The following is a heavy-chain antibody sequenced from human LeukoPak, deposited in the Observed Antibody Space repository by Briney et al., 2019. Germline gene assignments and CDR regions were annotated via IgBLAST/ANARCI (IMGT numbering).Heavy chain of an antibody. J-gene: IGHJ5*02. D-gene: IGHD3-22*01. Sequence: SETLSLTCAVYGASFSGYYWSWIRQTPGNPLECVGGRNHSGSSSYYRSLKSRVSISVDSSKNQFSLKLSSVTAADTAVYYCARLLGMYYESSGPMNGWFDPWGQGTLVAVSS. CDR3: ARLLGMYYESSGPMNGWFDP. V-gene: IGHV4-34*01. CDR1: GASFSGYY. CDR2: RNHSGSS.